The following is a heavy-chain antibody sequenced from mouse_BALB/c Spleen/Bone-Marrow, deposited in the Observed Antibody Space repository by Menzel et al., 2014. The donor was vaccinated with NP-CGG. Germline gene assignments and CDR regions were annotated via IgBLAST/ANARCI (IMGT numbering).Heavy chain of an antibody. CDR3: ARAGGYDGFAY. Sequence: QVQLQQSGAELVKPGASVKLSCKASGYTFTSYWMHWVKQRPGQGLEWIGEINPSNGRADYNEKFRSKATLTVDRSSSTAYMQLSSPTSEDSAVYYCARAGGYDGFAYWGQGTLVTVSA. CDR1: GYTFTSYW. CDR2: INPSNGRA. J-gene: IGHJ3*01. D-gene: IGHD2-2*01. V-gene: IGHV1S81*02.